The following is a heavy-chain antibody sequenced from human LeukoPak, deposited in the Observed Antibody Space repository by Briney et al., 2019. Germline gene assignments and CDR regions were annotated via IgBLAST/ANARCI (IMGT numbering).Heavy chain of an antibody. D-gene: IGHD1-1*01. J-gene: IGHJ4*02. V-gene: IGHV3-64D*09. CDR2: ISNNGGST. CDR1: GFTFDDYA. CDR3: AMNWNCDY. Sequence: GGSLRLSCAASGFTFDDYAMHWVRQAPGKGLECVSAISNNGGSTYYADSVKGRFTVSRDNSKNTLHLQMSSLRAEDTAVYYCAMNWNCDYWGQGTLVTVSS.